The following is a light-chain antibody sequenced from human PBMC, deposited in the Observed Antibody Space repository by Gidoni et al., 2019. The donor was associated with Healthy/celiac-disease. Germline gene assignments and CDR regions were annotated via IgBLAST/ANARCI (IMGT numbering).Light chain of an antibody. CDR3: QQYNNWHPLT. Sequence: ELVMTQSPATLSVSPGERATLSCRASQSVSSNLAWYQQKPGQAPRLIYGASTRATGIPARFSGSGSGTEFTLTISSLQSEDFAVYYCQQYNNWHPLTFGGGTKVEIK. CDR1: QSVSSN. J-gene: IGKJ4*01. V-gene: IGKV3-15*01. CDR2: GAS.